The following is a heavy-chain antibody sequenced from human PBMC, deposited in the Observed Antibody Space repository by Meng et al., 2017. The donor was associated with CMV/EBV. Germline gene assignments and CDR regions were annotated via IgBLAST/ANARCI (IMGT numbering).Heavy chain of an antibody. D-gene: IGHD6-13*01. J-gene: IGHJ4*02. CDR1: GSIGSGGYS. CDR2: IYYSGST. V-gene: IGHV4-31*02. Sequence: GSIGSGGYSWRCLRQPPGKGLEWIGYIYYSGSTYYNPSLKSRVTISVDTSKNQFSLKLSSVTAADTAVYYCARGGIAAAGSDFFDYWGQGTLVTVSS. CDR3: ARGGIAAAGSDFFDY.